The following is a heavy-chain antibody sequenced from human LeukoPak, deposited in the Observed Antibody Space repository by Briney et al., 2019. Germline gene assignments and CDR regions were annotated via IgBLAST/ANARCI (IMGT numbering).Heavy chain of an antibody. CDR1: GGSISSYY. V-gene: IGHV4-59*08. CDR2: IYYSGST. CDR3: AGNGLAGGYGMDV. J-gene: IGHJ6*02. Sequence: PSETLSLTCTVSGGSISSYYWSWIRQPPGKGLEWIGYIYYSGSTNYNPSLKSRVTISVDTSKNQFSLKLSSVTAADTAVYYCAGNGLAGGYGMDVWGQGTTVTVSS. D-gene: IGHD6-19*01.